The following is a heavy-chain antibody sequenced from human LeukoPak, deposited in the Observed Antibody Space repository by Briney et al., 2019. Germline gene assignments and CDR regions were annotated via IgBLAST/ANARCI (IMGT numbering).Heavy chain of an antibody. D-gene: IGHD6-19*01. CDR3: AKASGDWYAPFDY. Sequence: GRSLRLSCAASGFTFDDYAMHWVRQAPGKGLEWVSGISWNSGSITYADSVKGRFTISRDNAKNSLFLQMNSLRAEDTALYYCAKASGDWYAPFDYWGQGTLVTVSS. CDR2: ISWNSGSI. V-gene: IGHV3-9*01. J-gene: IGHJ4*02. CDR1: GFTFDDYA.